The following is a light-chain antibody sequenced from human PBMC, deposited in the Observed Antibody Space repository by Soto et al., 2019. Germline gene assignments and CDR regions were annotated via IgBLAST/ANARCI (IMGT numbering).Light chain of an antibody. J-gene: IGLJ1*01. CDR3: SSYTSSSTRV. CDR2: EVT. Sequence: QSALTQPASVSGSPGQSITISCTGASSDVGGYNYVSWYQQNPGKAPKLMIYEVTNRPSGVSNRFSGSKSGNTASLTISGLHAEDEADYYCSSYTSSSTRVFGTGTKLTVL. V-gene: IGLV2-14*01. CDR1: SSDVGGYNY.